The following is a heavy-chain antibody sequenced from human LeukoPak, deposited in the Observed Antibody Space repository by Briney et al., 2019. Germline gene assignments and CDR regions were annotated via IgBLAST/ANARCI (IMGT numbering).Heavy chain of an antibody. CDR2: IIPIFGTA. V-gene: IGHV1-69*13. Sequence: SVKVSCKASGGTFSNYAISWVRQAPGQGLEWMGGIIPIFGTANYAQKFQGRVTITADESTSTGYMELSSLRSEDTAVYYCARGEVGATTDPFDYWGQGTLVTVSS. J-gene: IGHJ4*02. CDR3: ARGEVGATTDPFDY. CDR1: GGTFSNYA. D-gene: IGHD1-26*01.